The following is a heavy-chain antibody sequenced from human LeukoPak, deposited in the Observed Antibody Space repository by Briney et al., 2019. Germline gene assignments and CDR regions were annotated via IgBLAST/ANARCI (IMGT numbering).Heavy chain of an antibody. CDR1: GGSFSGYY. CDR3: ARHNSWRRYMDV. D-gene: IGHD3-3*01. V-gene: IGHV4-34*01. Sequence: SETLSLTCAVYGGSFSGYYWSWIRQPPGKGLEWIGEINHSGSTNYNPSLKSRVTISVDTSKNQFSLKLSSVTAADTAVYYCARHNSWRRYMDVWGKGTTVTISS. J-gene: IGHJ6*03. CDR2: INHSGST.